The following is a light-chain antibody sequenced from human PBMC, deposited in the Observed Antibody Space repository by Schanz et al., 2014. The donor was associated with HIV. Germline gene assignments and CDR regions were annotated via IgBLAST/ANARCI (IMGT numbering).Light chain of an antibody. CDR2: EVS. CDR1: SSDVGGYNY. CDR3: SSYTSSDTHV. Sequence: QSALTQPASVSGSPGQSITISCTGTSSDVGGYNYVSWYQQHPGKAPKLMIYEVSKRPSGVPDRFSGSKSGNTASLTVSGLQAEDEADYYCSSYTSSDTHVFGTGTKLTVL. V-gene: IGLV2-14*01. J-gene: IGLJ1*01.